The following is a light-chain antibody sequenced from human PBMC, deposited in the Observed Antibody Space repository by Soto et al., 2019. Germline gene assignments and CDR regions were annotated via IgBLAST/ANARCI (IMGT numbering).Light chain of an antibody. Sequence: IVLTQSPATLSLSPGERATLSCRASQSVSNYLAWYQQKPGQPPRLLIYDASNRATGIPARFSGSGSGTDFTRTISSLEPEDFAVYYCQQRGNGITFGPGTKVDIK. CDR3: QQRGNGIT. J-gene: IGKJ3*01. CDR2: DAS. V-gene: IGKV3-11*01. CDR1: QSVSNY.